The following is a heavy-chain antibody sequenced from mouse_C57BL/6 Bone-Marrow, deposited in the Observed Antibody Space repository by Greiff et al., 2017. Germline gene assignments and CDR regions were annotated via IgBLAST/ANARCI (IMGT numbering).Heavy chain of an antibody. CDR2: FDLNRGGT. D-gene: IGHD5-5*01. Sequence: QVQLQQPGAELVKPGASVKRSCKASGYPFTSYWMHWVKQRPGRGLEGVGRFDLNRGGTRYNEKFKSKATLTVDKPPSTAYMQLSSLTSEDSAVYYCARDYPAWFAYWGQGTLVTVSA. V-gene: IGHV1-72*01. J-gene: IGHJ3*01. CDR1: GYPFTSYW. CDR3: ARDYPAWFAY.